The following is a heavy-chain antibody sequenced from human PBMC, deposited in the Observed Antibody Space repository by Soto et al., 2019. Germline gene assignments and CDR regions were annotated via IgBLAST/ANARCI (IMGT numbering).Heavy chain of an antibody. J-gene: IGHJ4*02. D-gene: IGHD6-13*01. CDR1: GFTFSSYA. CDR3: TKRLGYSSSCSDY. V-gene: IGHV3-23*01. CDR2: ISASGAST. Sequence: GGSLRLSCAASGFTFSSYAMSWVRQAPGKGLEWVSGISASGASTYYADSVKSRFTTSRDNSKNTLDLQMSSLRAEDTAVYYCTKRLGYSSSCSDYWGQGTLVTVSS.